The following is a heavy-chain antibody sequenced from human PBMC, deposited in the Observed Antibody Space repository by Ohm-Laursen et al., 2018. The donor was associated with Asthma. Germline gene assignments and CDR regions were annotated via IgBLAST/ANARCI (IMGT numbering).Heavy chain of an antibody. Sequence: SQTLSLTCAVSGGSISSGGYSWSWIRQPPGKGLEWIGYIYHSGSTCYNPSLKSRVTISVDRSKNQFSLKLSSVTAADTAVYYCARTTYYYDSSGYYYVDWFDPWGQGTLVTVSS. V-gene: IGHV4-30-2*01. CDR1: GGSISSGGYS. J-gene: IGHJ5*02. CDR2: IYHSGST. CDR3: ARTTYYYDSSGYYYVDWFDP. D-gene: IGHD3-22*01.